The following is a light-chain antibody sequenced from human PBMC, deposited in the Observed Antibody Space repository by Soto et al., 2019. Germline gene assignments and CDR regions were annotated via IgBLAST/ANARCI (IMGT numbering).Light chain of an antibody. V-gene: IGKV3-20*01. Sequence: MLTQSPGTLSLSPGERATLSCRASQSVSSNYLAWYQQQSGQAPRLLIYGASNRATGIPDRFSGSGSGTDFTLTIRRLEPEDFAVYYCQQYDTSPRTFGQGTKVEFK. CDR3: QQYDTSPRT. CDR1: QSVSSNY. J-gene: IGKJ1*01. CDR2: GAS.